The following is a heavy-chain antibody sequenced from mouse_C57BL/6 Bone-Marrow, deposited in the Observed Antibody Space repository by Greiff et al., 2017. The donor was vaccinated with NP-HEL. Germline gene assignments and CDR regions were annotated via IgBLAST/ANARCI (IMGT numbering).Heavy chain of an antibody. D-gene: IGHD4-1*01. CDR1: GFTFSSYG. J-gene: IGHJ2*01. Sequence: EVKVVESGGDLVKPGGSLKLSCAASGFTFSSYGMSWVRQTPDKRLEWVATISSGGSYTYYPDSVKGRFTISRDNAKNTLYLQMSSLKSEDTAMYYCARRVLTFDNWGQGTTLTVSS. CDR2: ISSGGSYT. V-gene: IGHV5-6*02. CDR3: ARRVLTFDN.